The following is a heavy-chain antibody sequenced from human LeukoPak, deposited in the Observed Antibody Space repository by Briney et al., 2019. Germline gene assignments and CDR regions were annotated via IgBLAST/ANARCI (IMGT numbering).Heavy chain of an antibody. CDR2: TYYGGST. CDR1: GDSISFHF. D-gene: IGHD1-26*01. J-gene: IGHJ3*02. CDR3: ATLGRAAGNAFDI. Sequence: MTSETLSLTCSVSGDSISFHFWSRIRQPPGKGLEWIGHTYYGGSTDYNPSLASRVTVSADTSKNQFSLKLSSVTAADTAVYYCATLGRAAGNAFDIWGQGTVVIVSS. V-gene: IGHV4-59*11.